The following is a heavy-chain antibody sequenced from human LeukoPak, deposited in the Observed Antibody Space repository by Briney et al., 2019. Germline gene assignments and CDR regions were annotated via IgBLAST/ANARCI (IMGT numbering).Heavy chain of an antibody. J-gene: IGHJ4*02. Sequence: PSGTLSLTCAVSGGSISSSNWWSWVRQPPGKGLEWIGEIYHSGSTNYNPSLKSRVTISVDKSKNQFSLKLSSVTAADTAVYYYARALHSLGYCSGGSCSYYFDYWGQGTLVTVSS. D-gene: IGHD2-15*01. CDR2: IYHSGST. CDR3: ARALHSLGYCSGGSCSYYFDY. V-gene: IGHV4-4*02. CDR1: GGSISSSNW.